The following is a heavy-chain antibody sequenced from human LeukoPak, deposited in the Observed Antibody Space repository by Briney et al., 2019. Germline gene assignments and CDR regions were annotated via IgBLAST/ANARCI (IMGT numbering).Heavy chain of an antibody. D-gene: IGHD1-20*01. Sequence: GRSLRLSCAASRFTFSNYGMHWVRQAPGKGLEWVAIVSYDGSNKYYADSVKGRFTISRDNSKNTLYLQMNSLRVEDSAVYYCAKAGNYNWNGFDYWGQGTLVTVSS. J-gene: IGHJ4*02. CDR1: RFTFSNYG. CDR3: AKAGNYNWNGFDY. CDR2: VSYDGSNK. V-gene: IGHV3-30*18.